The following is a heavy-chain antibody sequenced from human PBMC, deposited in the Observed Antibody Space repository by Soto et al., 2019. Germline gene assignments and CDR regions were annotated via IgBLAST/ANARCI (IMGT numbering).Heavy chain of an antibody. CDR3: VKGKRYFDWLVY. Sequence: GGSLRLSCAASGVTFSSYAMSWFRQAPGKGLEWVSAISGSGGSTYYADSVKGRFTISRDNSKNTLYLQMNSLRAEDTAVYYCVKGKRYFDWLVYWGQGNLVTVSS. CDR2: ISGSGGST. J-gene: IGHJ4*02. D-gene: IGHD3-9*01. CDR1: GVTFSSYA. V-gene: IGHV3-23*01.